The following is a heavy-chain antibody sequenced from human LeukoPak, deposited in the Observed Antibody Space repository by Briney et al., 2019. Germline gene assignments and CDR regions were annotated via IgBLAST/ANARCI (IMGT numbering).Heavy chain of an antibody. J-gene: IGHJ4*02. CDR2: IKHDGSGK. D-gene: IGHD6-13*01. V-gene: IGHV3-7*01. Sequence: GSLRLSCVASGFTFSTYWMSWVRRAPGKGLEWVANIKHDGSGKYYVDSVKGRFTISRDNAKNSLYLQMNSLRAEDTAVYYCARDTLIAAAGSDYWGQGTLVTVSS. CDR3: ARDTLIAAAGSDY. CDR1: GFTFSTYW.